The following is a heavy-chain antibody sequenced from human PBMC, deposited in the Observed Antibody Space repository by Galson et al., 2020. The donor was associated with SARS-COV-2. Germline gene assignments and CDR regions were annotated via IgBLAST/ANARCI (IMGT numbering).Heavy chain of an antibody. D-gene: IGHD3-3*01. V-gene: IGHV1-46*01. Sequence: ASVKVSCKASGYTFTSYHMHWVRQAPGQGLEWMGIINPSGGSTSYAQKFQGRVTMTRDTSTSTVYMELSSLRSEDTAVYYCARGQSPPDDYWSGYYKGSPPYGLYMDVWGKGTTVTVSS. CDR3: ARGQSPPDDYWSGYYKGSPPYGLYMDV. J-gene: IGHJ6*03. CDR2: INPSGGST. CDR1: GYTFTSYH.